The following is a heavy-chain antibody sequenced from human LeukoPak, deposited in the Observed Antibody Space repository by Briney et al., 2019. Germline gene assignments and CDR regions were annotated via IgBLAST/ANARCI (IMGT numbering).Heavy chain of an antibody. CDR1: GFTFSSYA. V-gene: IGHV3-23*01. CDR2: ISGGGSST. D-gene: IGHD6-19*01. J-gene: IGHJ4*02. Sequence: PEGSLRLSCAASGFTFSSYAMSWVRQAPGKGLEWVSAISGGGSSTYYADSVKGRFTISRDNSKNTLYLQMNSLRAEDTAVYYCAKSPYSSGWPPFDYWGQGTLVTVSS. CDR3: AKSPYSSGWPPFDY.